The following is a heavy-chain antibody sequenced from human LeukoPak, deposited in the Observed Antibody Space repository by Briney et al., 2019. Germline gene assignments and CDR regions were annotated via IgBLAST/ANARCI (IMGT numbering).Heavy chain of an antibody. V-gene: IGHV1-2*06. D-gene: IGHD6-13*01. Sequence: ASVKVSCKTSGYTFTDYNIHWVRQAPGQGLEWMGRINPKSGGTNFAQKFQDRVTMTRDTSITTAYMEVSRLRSDDTAVYFCARAVSNSWLEYWGQGTLVTVSS. CDR3: ARAVSNSWLEY. CDR2: INPKSGGT. J-gene: IGHJ4*02. CDR1: GYTFTDYN.